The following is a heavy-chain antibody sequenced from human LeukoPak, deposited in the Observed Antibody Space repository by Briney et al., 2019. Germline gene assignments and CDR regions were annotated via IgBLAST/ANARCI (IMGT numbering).Heavy chain of an antibody. Sequence: HSGGSLRLSCAASGFTVSSNYISWVRQAPGKGLEWVSVIYGGVNTVYADSVQGRFTISRDNSKNTLYLQMSSLRAEDTAVYYCAKSPKTGFLFDYWGKGTLVTVSS. CDR1: GFTVSSNY. V-gene: IGHV3-66*01. D-gene: IGHD1-1*01. CDR3: AKSPKTGFLFDY. J-gene: IGHJ4*02. CDR2: IYGGVNT.